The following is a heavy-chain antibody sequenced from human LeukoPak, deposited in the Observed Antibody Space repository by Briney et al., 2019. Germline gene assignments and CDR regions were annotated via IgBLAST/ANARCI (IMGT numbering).Heavy chain of an antibody. J-gene: IGHJ4*02. CDR2: FYYSGTT. CDR3: ARQVIHYSDTSGYYYVDN. V-gene: IGHV4-39*01. D-gene: IGHD3-22*01. Sequence: PSETLSLTCTVSGGSISSNCCYWGWIRLPPGKGLEWIGSFYYSGTTYYNPSLKSRVTISVDTSKNQFSLKLSSVTAADTAVYYCARQVIHYSDTSGYYYVDNWGRGALVTVSS. CDR1: GGSISSNCCY.